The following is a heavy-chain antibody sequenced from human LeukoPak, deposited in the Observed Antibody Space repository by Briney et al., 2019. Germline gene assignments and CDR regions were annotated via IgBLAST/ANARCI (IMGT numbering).Heavy chain of an antibody. CDR1: GGSISSGGYY. CDR3: ARTGAVAHHLYGMDV. D-gene: IGHD6-19*01. CDR2: IYYSGST. J-gene: IGHJ6*02. V-gene: IGHV4-31*03. Sequence: SETLSLTCTVSGGSISSGGYYWSWLRPHPGKGLEWLGYIYYSGSTYYNPSIKSRVTISLDTSKGQFSVKLGSVTAADTAVYYCARTGAVAHHLYGMDVWGQGTTVTVSS.